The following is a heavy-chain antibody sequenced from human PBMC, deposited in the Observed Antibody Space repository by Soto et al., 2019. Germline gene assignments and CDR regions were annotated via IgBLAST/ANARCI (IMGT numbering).Heavy chain of an antibody. CDR3: ARRKERSGPHYFDY. D-gene: IGHD6-25*01. CDR2: MNPYNGNT. CDR1: GYTFTTYD. J-gene: IGHJ4*02. Sequence: ASVKVSCKASGYTFTTYDSHWVRQVPGQGLEWMGWMNPYNGNTGSTHKFQGRVTMTRNTSISTVYMELTSLRSEDTAVYYCARRKERSGPHYFDYWGQGSLVTVSS. V-gene: IGHV1-8*01.